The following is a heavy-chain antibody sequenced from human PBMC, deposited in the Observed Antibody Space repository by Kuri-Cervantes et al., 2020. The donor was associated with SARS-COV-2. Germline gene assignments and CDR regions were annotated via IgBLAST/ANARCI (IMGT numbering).Heavy chain of an antibody. CDR2: MNPNSGNT. D-gene: IGHD1-26*01. CDR3: ARVLSGSYPADY. J-gene: IGHJ4*02. V-gene: IGHV1-8*02. CDR1: GYTFTSSD. Sequence: ASVKVSCKASGYTFTSSDINWVRQATGQGLEWMGWMNPNSGNTAFAQKFQGRVTMTRDTSTSTAYMELSRLRSDDTAVYYCARVLSGSYPADYWGQGTLVTVSS.